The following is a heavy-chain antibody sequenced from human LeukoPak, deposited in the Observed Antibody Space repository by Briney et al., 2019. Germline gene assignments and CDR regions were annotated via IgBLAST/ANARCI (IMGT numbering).Heavy chain of an antibody. V-gene: IGHV3-66*01. Sequence: GGSLRLSCAASGFTVSSNYMSWVRQAPGKGLEWVSVIYSGGSTYYADSVKGRFTISRDNSKNTPYLQMNSLRAEDTAVYYCARTRGYSYYYGMDVWGQGTTVTVSS. D-gene: IGHD3-22*01. CDR1: GFTVSSNY. CDR2: IYSGGST. CDR3: ARTRGYSYYYGMDV. J-gene: IGHJ6*02.